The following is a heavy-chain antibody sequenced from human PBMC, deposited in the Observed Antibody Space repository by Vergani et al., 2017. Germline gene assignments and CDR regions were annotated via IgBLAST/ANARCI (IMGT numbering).Heavy chain of an antibody. V-gene: IGHV1-46*01. CDR1: GYTFTSYY. CDR2: INPSGGST. D-gene: IGHD3-22*01. CDR3: ARDLWRDYYDSSGYYY. Sequence: QVQLVQSGAEVKKPGASVKVSCKASGYTFTSYYMHWVRQAPGQGLGWMGIINPSGGSTSYAQKFQGRVTMTRDTSTSTVYRELSSLRSEDTAVYYCARDLWRDYYDSSGYYYWGQGTLVTVSS. J-gene: IGHJ4*02.